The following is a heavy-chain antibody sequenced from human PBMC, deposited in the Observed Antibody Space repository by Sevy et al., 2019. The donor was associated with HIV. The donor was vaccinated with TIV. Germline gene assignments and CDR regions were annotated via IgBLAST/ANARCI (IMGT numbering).Heavy chain of an antibody. V-gene: IGHV1-69*13. CDR1: GGTFSSYG. CDR3: ARAPPYYDILTGRGYCDY. J-gene: IGHJ4*02. Sequence: ASVKVSCKASGGTFSSYGISWVRQAPGQGLEWMGGIIPILGTVNYAQKFQGRVTITADESTKTAYMELSSLRSEDTAVYYCARAPPYYDILTGRGYCDYWGQGTLVTVSS. D-gene: IGHD3-9*01. CDR2: IIPILGTV.